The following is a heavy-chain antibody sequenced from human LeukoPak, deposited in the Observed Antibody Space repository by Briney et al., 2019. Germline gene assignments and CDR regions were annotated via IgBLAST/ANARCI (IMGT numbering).Heavy chain of an antibody. V-gene: IGHV3-21*01. Sequence: GGSLRLSCAASGFTFSSYSMNWVRQAPGKGLEWVSSISSSSSYIYYADSVKGRFTISRDNAKNSLYLQMNSLGAEDTAVYYCARDRPDFWSGYYTSSDYWGQGTLVTVSS. J-gene: IGHJ4*02. CDR2: ISSSSSYI. CDR3: ARDRPDFWSGYYTSSDY. D-gene: IGHD3-3*01. CDR1: GFTFSSYS.